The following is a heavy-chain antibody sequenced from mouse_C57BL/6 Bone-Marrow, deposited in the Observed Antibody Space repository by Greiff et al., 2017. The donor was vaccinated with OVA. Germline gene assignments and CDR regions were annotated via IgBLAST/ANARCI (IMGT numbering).Heavy chain of an antibody. V-gene: IGHV1-69*01. D-gene: IGHD1-1*01. CDR2: IDPSDSYP. Sequence: VQLQQPGAELVMPGASVKLSCKASGYTFTSYWMHWVKQRPGPGLEWIGGIDPSDSYPNYTQKFTGKSTLPVEKSSNTAYMQLSSLTSEDSAVYYCASNYYGSSSWFAYWGQGTLVTVSA. J-gene: IGHJ3*01. CDR1: GYTFTSYW. CDR3: ASNYYGSSSWFAY.